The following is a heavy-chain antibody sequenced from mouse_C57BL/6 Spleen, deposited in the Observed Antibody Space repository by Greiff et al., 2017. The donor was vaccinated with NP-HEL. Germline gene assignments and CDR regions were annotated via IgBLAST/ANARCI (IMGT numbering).Heavy chain of an antibody. J-gene: IGHJ2*01. Sequence: VKLQESGPELVKPGASVKISCKASGYAFSSSWMNWVKQRPGKGLEWIGRIYPGDGDTNYNGKFKGKATLTADKSSSTAYMQLSSLTSEDSAVYFCARYPLDGYYPYYFDYWGQGTTLTVSS. CDR1: GYAFSSSW. D-gene: IGHD2-3*01. CDR3: ARYPLDGYYPYYFDY. V-gene: IGHV1-82*01. CDR2: IYPGDGDT.